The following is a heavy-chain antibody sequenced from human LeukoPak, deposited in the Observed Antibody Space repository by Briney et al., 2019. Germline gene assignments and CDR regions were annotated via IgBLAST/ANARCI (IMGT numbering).Heavy chain of an antibody. CDR2: IYPGDSDT. V-gene: IGHV5-51*01. D-gene: IGHD1-26*01. CDR3: ARHSVGATTSWFDP. CDR1: GYSFTSYW. Sequence: GESLKTSCKGSGYSFTSYWIGWVRQMPGKGLEWMAIIYPGDSDTRYSPSFQGQVTISADKSTSTAYLQWSSLKASDTAMYYCARHSVGATTSWFDPWGQGTLVTVSS. J-gene: IGHJ5*02.